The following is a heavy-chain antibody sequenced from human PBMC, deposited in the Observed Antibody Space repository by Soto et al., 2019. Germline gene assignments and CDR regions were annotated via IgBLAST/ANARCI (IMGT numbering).Heavy chain of an antibody. CDR3: ARRKAVPGEYYFDY. Sequence: PSETLSLTCAVYGGSFSNYYWTWIRQPPGQGLEWIGYIYYSGNTNSNPSLKSRVTISVDTSMNQFSLKLTSVTAADMAVYYCARRKAVPGEYYFDYWGPGILVTVSS. D-gene: IGHD6-19*01. V-gene: IGHV4-59*08. CDR1: GGSFSNYY. J-gene: IGHJ4*02. CDR2: IYYSGNT.